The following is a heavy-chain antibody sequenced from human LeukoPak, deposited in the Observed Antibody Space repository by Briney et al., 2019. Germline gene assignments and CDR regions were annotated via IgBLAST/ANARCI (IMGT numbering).Heavy chain of an antibody. Sequence: ASVKVSCKASGYTFTSYGISWVRQAPGQGLGWMGWINPNSGGTNYAQKFQGRVTMTRDTSISTAYMELSRLRSDDTAVFYCTRGHHYFVSGSYYNFWGQGTLVTVSS. CDR1: GYTFTSYG. CDR2: INPNSGGT. J-gene: IGHJ4*02. D-gene: IGHD3-10*01. V-gene: IGHV1-2*02. CDR3: TRGHHYFVSGSYYNF.